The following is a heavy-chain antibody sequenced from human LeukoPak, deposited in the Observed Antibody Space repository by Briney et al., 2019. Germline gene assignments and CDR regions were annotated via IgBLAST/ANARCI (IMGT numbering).Heavy chain of an antibody. V-gene: IGHV4-31*03. J-gene: IGHJ4*02. Sequence: SETLSLTCTVSGGSISSGGYYWSWIRQHPGKGLEWIGYIYYSGSTYYNPSLKSRVTISVDTSKNQFSLKLSSVTVADTAVYYCAGGWSLHYDILTGPLRFDYWGQGTLVTVSS. CDR1: GGSISSGGYY. CDR3: AGGWSLHYDILTGPLRFDY. CDR2: IYYSGST. D-gene: IGHD3-9*01.